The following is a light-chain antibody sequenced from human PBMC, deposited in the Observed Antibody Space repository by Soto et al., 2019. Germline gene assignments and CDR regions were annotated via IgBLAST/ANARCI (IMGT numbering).Light chain of an antibody. CDR2: LEGSGSY. Sequence: QPVLTQSSSASASLGSSVKLTCTLSSGHSSYIIAWHQQQPGKAPRYLMKLEGSGSYNKGSGVPDRFSGSSSGADRYLTISSHQFEDEADYYCETWDSKRVFGGGTKLTVL. CDR3: ETWDSKRV. J-gene: IGLJ3*02. CDR1: SGHSSYI. V-gene: IGLV4-60*02.